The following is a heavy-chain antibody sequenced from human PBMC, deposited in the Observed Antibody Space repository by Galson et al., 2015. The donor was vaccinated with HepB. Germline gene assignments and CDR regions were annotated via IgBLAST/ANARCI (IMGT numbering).Heavy chain of an antibody. J-gene: IGHJ4*02. CDR3: ASEVAAAGGLWVY. D-gene: IGHD6-13*01. CDR2: IIPIFGTA. Sequence: QSGAEVKKPGESLKSSCKASGGTFSSYAISWVRQAPGQGLEWMGGIIPIFGTANYAQKFQGRVTITADESTSTAYMELSSLRSEDTAVYYCASEVAAAGGLWVYWGQGTLVTVSS. CDR1: GGTFSSYA. V-gene: IGHV1-69*01.